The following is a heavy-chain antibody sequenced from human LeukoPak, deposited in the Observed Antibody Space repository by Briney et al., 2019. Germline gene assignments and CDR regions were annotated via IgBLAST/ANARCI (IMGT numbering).Heavy chain of an antibody. CDR3: ARFDPNSGTYKDFVY. CDR2: IKQDGSEK. V-gene: IGHV3-7*01. D-gene: IGHD1-26*01. J-gene: IGHJ4*02. CDR1: GFTFSRYW. Sequence: GGSLRLSCAASGFTFSRYWMTWVRQAPGKGLEWAANIKQDGSEKSYVDSVKGRFTISRDNAKNSLYLQMSSLRAEDTALYYCARFDPNSGTYKDFVYWGQGTLVTVSS.